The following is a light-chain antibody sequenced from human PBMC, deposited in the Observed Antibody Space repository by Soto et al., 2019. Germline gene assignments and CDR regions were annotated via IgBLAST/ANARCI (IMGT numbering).Light chain of an antibody. J-gene: IGKJ1*01. CDR1: QTVDNNY. V-gene: IGKV3-20*01. CDR3: HQDGGTPET. Sequence: EIVLTQSPDTLSLSPGERATLSCRASQTVDNNYVTWYQQNPGQALRLLIFRASNKASGRGDRLSGSGTGREFIHTNSGLEPEDSRMCHSHQDGGTPETFGQGTTVDSK. CDR2: RAS.